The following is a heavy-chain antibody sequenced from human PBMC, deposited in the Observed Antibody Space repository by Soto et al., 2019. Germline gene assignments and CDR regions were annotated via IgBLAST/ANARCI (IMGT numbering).Heavy chain of an antibody. J-gene: IGHJ4*02. CDR3: ARSPQYSSGWNGGFDY. CDR2: IFYGGHT. D-gene: IGHD6-19*01. V-gene: IGHV4-59*01. CDR1: GDFLTTYY. Sequence: PSETLSLTCDVSGDFLTTYYWNWIRQSPGKGLEWIGYIFYGGHTNYNPSLRGRAIISVDTSKNQFSLKLSSVTAADTAVYYCARSPQYSSGWNGGFDYWGQGTLVTVSS.